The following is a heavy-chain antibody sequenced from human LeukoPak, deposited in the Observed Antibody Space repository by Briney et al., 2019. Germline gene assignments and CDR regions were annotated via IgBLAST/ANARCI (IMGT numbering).Heavy chain of an antibody. D-gene: IGHD3-22*01. J-gene: IGHJ4*02. CDR1: GFAFSAYE. V-gene: IGHV3-48*03. CDR2: GSGSDTTT. CDR3: TTLGYHLDS. Sequence: GGSLRLSCAATGFAFSAYEMNWVRQAPGKGLEWVAYGSGSDTTTYYADSVKGRFVISRDNARSTLYLQMNSPRAEDTALYYCTTLGYHLDSWGQGTLVTVSS.